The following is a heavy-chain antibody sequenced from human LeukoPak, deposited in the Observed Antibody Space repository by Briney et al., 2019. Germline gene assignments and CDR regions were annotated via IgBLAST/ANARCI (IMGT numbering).Heavy chain of an antibody. Sequence: GGSLRLSCAASGFTFDDYGMSWVRHAPGKGLEWVSGINWNGGSTGYADSVKGRFTISRDNAKNSLYLQMNSLRAEDTALYYCARALRFLEWLSTVDAFDIWGQGTMVTVSS. V-gene: IGHV3-20*04. CDR1: GFTFDDYG. CDR2: INWNGGST. CDR3: ARALRFLEWLSTVDAFDI. J-gene: IGHJ3*02. D-gene: IGHD3-3*01.